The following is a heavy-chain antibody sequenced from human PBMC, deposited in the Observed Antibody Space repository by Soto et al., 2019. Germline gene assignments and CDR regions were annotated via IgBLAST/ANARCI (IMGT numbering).Heavy chain of an antibody. J-gene: IGHJ4*02. Sequence: QVQLVQSGAEVKKPGSSVKVSCKASGGTFSSYTISWVRQAPGQGLEWMGRIIPILGIANYAQKFQGRVTITADKSTSTAYMELSSLRSEDTAVYYCARAPVGATSFDYWGQGTLVTVSS. V-gene: IGHV1-69*02. CDR2: IIPILGIA. CDR3: ARAPVGATSFDY. CDR1: GGTFSSYT. D-gene: IGHD1-26*01.